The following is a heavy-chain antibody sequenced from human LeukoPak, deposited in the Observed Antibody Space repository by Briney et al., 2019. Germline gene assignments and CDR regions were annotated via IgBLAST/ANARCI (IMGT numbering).Heavy chain of an antibody. CDR3: ARSSSYDWSSIPPRYFDY. Sequence: PSETLSLTCCVASGYTISYYWSWILQPPGKGLEWIGYIYYSGSTNYNPSLKSRVTISVDTSKNQFSLKLSSVTAAHTAVYYCARSSSYDWSSIPPRYFDYWGQGTLVTVSS. J-gene: IGHJ4*02. CDR2: IYYSGST. D-gene: IGHD3-9*01. CDR1: SGYTISYY. V-gene: IGHV4-59*01.